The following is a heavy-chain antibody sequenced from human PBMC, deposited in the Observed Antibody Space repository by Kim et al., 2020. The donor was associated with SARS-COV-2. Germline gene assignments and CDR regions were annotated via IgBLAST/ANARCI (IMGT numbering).Heavy chain of an antibody. Sequence: GGSLRLSCAASGFSFSDYNMNWVRQAPGKGLEWVSYISVGAIYYADSVKGRFTISRDNAKNSLYLQMNSLRVEDTAVYYCVRDHDWGFDIWGQGTMITVSA. CDR3: VRDHDWGFDI. CDR2: ISVGAI. CDR1: GFSFSDYN. D-gene: IGHD7-27*01. J-gene: IGHJ3*02. V-gene: IGHV3-48*04.